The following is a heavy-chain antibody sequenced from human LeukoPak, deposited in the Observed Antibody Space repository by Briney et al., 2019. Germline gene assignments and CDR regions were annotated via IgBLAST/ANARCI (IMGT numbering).Heavy chain of an antibody. CDR1: GYGFTSYW. V-gene: IGHV5-51*01. J-gene: IGHJ4*02. CDR2: IYPGDSDT. CDR3: ARLGIGKPRITIFRLARVDY. D-gene: IGHD3-9*01. Sequence: GESLKISCKGTGYGFTSYWIGWVRQMPGKGLEWMGIIYPGDSDTRYSPSFQGQVTISADKSISTAYLQWSSLKASDTAMYYCARLGIGKPRITIFRLARVDYWGQGTLVTVSS.